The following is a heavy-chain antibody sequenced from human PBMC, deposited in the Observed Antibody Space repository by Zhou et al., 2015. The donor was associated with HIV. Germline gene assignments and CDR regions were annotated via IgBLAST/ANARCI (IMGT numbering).Heavy chain of an antibody. CDR2: IMPVSGAA. J-gene: IGHJ5*01. CDR1: GGTFSSYA. Sequence: QVQLVQSGAEVKKPGSSVKVSCKASGGTFSSYAISWVRQTPGQGLEWMGGIMPVSGAARFAQKFQGRVSITADKSASIANMELRSLGSEDTAVYYCARVQPHSNSFDFWGQGTLVTVSS. CDR3: ARVQPHSNSFDF. V-gene: IGHV1-69*06.